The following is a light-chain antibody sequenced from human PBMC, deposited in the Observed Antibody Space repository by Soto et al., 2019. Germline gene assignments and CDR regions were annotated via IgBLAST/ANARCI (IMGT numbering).Light chain of an antibody. J-gene: IGKJ5*01. Sequence: DIQMTQSPSFLSASVGDRVTITCRASQGIRNYIAWYQQKPGRAPKLLIYIASTLQSGVPSRFSGSYSGTEFTLTITSLQPEDFATYYCQQVNSYPITFGQGARLEIK. CDR2: IAS. CDR3: QQVNSYPIT. CDR1: QGIRNY. V-gene: IGKV1-9*01.